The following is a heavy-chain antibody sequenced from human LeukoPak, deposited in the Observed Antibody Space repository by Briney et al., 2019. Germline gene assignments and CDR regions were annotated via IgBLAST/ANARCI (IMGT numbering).Heavy chain of an antibody. CDR2: INAGNGNT. D-gene: IGHD2-15*01. V-gene: IGHV1-3*01. J-gene: IGHJ4*02. CDR1: GYTFTTYA. Sequence: ASVKVSCKASGYTFTTYAMHWVRQAPGQRLEWMGWINAGNGNTKYSQKFQGRVTITRDTSASTAYMELSSLRSEDTAVYYCARDYGGSQEYYFDYWGQGTLVTVSS. CDR3: ARDYGGSQEYYFDY.